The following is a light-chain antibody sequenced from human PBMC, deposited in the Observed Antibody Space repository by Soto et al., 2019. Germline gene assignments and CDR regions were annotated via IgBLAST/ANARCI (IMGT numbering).Light chain of an antibody. J-gene: IGLJ3*02. V-gene: IGLV1-40*01. Sequence: QSVLTQPPSVSGAPGQRVTISCTGSSSNIGAIYDVQWYQQLPGTAPKLLIYGXSXXXXXXXXXXSGSKSGTSASLAITGXXXXXXXXXXCQSYDSSLSGWVFGGGTKLTVL. CDR3: QSYDSSLSGWV. CDR1: SSNIGAIYD. CDR2: GXS.